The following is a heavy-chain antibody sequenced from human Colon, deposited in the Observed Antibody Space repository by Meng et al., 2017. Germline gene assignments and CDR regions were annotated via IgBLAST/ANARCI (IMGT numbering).Heavy chain of an antibody. CDR1: GFTFSSYA. Sequence: GEPLKISCAVSGFTFSSYAMNWVRQAPGKGLEWVSSISGPGDATHYADSVKGRFTVSRDNSKSTLYLEMNSLTAEDTAVYYCAKDPHDSSGDYFQYWGQGTLVTVSS. J-gene: IGHJ4*02. CDR2: ISGPGDAT. V-gene: IGHV3-23*01. D-gene: IGHD3-22*01. CDR3: AKDPHDSSGDYFQY.